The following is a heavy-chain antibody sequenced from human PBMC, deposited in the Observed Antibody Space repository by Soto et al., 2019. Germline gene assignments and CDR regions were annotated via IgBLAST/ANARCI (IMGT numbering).Heavy chain of an antibody. CDR1: GFVFKDYA. J-gene: IGHJ4*02. CDR2: ISASGGRT. D-gene: IGHD2-2*01. V-gene: IGHV3-23*01. CDR3: ARGSSTTPTSYGYHAY. Sequence: PGGSLRLSCAASGFVFKDYAISWVRQAPGKGLEWVSGISASGGRTYYADSVKGRLSVSRDNSNDTVFLQINRLRDEHTGIYYSARGSSTTPTSYGYHAYWGQGTLVTVPS.